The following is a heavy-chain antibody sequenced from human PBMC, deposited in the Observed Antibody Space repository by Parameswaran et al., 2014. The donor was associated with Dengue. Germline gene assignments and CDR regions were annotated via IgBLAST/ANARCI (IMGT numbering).Heavy chain of an antibody. D-gene: IGHD6-13*01. CDR2: ISSSGST. Sequence: VRQAPGKGLEWVSYISSSGSTYYADSVKGRFTISRDNSKNTLYLQMNSLRAEDTAVYYCAKDVTYSSGYFDYWGQGTLVTVSS. V-gene: IGHV3-23*01. CDR3: AKDVTYSSGYFDY. J-gene: IGHJ4*02.